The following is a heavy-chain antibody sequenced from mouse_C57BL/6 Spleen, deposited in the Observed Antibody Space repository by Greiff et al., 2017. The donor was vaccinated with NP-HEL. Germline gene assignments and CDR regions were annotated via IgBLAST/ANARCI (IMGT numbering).Heavy chain of an antibody. CDR2: IYPGDGDT. D-gene: IGHD1-1*01. CDR3: ARSPSTVGWYFDV. CDR1: GYAFSSSW. V-gene: IGHV1-82*01. Sequence: QVQLQQSGPELVKPGASVKISCKASGYAFSSSWMNWVKQRPGKGLEWIGRIYPGDGDTNYNGKFKGKATLTADKSSSTAYMQLSSLTSEDSAVYFCARSPSTVGWYFDVWGTGTTVTVSS. J-gene: IGHJ1*03.